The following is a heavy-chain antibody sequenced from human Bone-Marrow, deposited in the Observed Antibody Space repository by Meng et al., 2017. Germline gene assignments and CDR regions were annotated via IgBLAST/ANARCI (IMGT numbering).Heavy chain of an antibody. D-gene: IGHD3-3*01. Sequence: LSLTCATSGFTLSSYSMTWVRQAPGKGLEWVSSISSSSSYIYYADSVKGRFTISRDNAKNSLYLQMHSLRAEDSAVYYCAREDLEWSFDYWGQGTLVTVSS. V-gene: IGHV3-21*06. CDR1: GFTLSSYS. CDR3: AREDLEWSFDY. CDR2: ISSSSSYI. J-gene: IGHJ4*02.